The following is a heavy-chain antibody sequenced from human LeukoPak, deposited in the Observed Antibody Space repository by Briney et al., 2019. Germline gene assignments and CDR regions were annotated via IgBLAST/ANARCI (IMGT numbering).Heavy chain of an antibody. CDR3: ARDTATVTYYFDF. Sequence: GGSLRLSCAASGFTFSTYAMHWVRQAPGKGLEWVAIISYDGINKYYADSVKGRFTISRDNSKNTLCLQMNSLRTEDTAVYYCARDTATVTYYFDFWGQGTLVTVSS. D-gene: IGHD4-17*01. V-gene: IGHV3-30-3*01. J-gene: IGHJ4*02. CDR1: GFTFSTYA. CDR2: ISYDGINK.